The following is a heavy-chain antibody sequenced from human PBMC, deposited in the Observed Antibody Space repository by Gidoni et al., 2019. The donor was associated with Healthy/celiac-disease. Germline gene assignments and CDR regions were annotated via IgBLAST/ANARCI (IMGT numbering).Heavy chain of an antibody. CDR2: INHSGST. CDR3: ARGRRGQLDY. CDR1: GGSFSGYS. V-gene: IGHV4-34*01. D-gene: IGHD6-6*01. Sequence: QVQLQQWGAGLLKPSETLSLTCAVYGGSFSGYSWSWIRQPPGKGLEWIGEINHSGSTNYNPSLKSRVTISVDTSKNQFSLKLSSVTAADTAVYYCARGRRGQLDYWGQGTLVTVSS. J-gene: IGHJ4*02.